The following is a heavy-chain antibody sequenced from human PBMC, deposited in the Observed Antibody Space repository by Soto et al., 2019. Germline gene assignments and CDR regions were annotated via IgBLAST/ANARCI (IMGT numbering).Heavy chain of an antibody. J-gene: IGHJ5*02. CDR3: AKDTVPVATPWFDP. CDR2: INSDGSST. CDR1: GFTFSSYW. Sequence: GGSLRLSCAASGFTFSSYWMHWVRQAPGKGLVWVSRINSDGSSTSYADSVKGRFTFSRDNAKNTLYLQMDSLRAEDTAVYYCAKDTVPVATPWFDPWGQGTLVTVSS. V-gene: IGHV3-74*01. D-gene: IGHD2-2*01.